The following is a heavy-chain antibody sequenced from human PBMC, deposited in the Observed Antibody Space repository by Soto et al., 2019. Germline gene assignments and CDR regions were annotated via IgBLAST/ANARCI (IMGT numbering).Heavy chain of an antibody. CDR2: ISSSSSYT. CDR3: ARAGDRSGTKTHVGFDP. CDR1: GFTFSDYY. J-gene: IGHJ5*02. Sequence: QVQLVESGGGLVKPGGSLRLSCAASGFTFSDYYMSWIRQAPGKGLEWVSYISSSSSYTNYADSVKGRFTISRDNAKNSLYLQMNSLRAEDTAVYYCARAGDRSGTKTHVGFDPWGQGTLVTVSS. D-gene: IGHD2-15*01. V-gene: IGHV3-11*05.